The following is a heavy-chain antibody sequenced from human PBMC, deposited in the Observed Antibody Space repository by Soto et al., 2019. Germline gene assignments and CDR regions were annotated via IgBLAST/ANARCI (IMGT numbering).Heavy chain of an antibody. Sequence: SETLSLTCTVSGGSISSYYWSWIRQPPGKGLEWIGYIYYGGSTNYNPSLKSRVTISVDTSKNQFSLKLSSVTAADTAVYYCARIPYYYDSSGYFDYWGQGTLVTVSS. V-gene: IGHV4-59*01. CDR3: ARIPYYYDSSGYFDY. D-gene: IGHD3-22*01. J-gene: IGHJ4*02. CDR1: GGSISSYY. CDR2: IYYGGST.